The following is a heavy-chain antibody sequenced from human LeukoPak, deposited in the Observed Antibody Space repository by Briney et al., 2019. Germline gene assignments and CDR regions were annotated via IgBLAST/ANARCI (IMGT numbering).Heavy chain of an antibody. CDR2: INHSGST. V-gene: IGHV4-34*01. CDR3: ARGRQYYYGSGRPRAPFDY. Sequence: PSETLSLTCAVYGGSFRGYYWSWIRQPPGKGLEGIGEINHSGSTNYNPSLKSRVTISVDTSKNQFSLKLSSVTAADTAVYYCARGRQYYYGSGRPRAPFDYWGQGTLVTVSS. J-gene: IGHJ4*02. D-gene: IGHD3-10*01. CDR1: GGSFRGYY.